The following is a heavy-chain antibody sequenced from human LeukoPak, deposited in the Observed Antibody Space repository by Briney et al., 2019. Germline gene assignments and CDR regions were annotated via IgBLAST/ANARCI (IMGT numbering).Heavy chain of an antibody. CDR2: IRYDGSNK. D-gene: IGHD3-22*01. Sequence: GGSLRLSCAASGFTFSSYGMHWVRQAPGKGLEWVAFIRYDGSNKYYADSVKGRFTISRDNSKNTLYLQMNSLRAEDTAVYYCAKDWKVQEEDYYDSSGSRPDYWGQGTLVTVSS. V-gene: IGHV3-30*02. J-gene: IGHJ4*02. CDR1: GFTFSSYG. CDR3: AKDWKVQEEDYYDSSGSRPDY.